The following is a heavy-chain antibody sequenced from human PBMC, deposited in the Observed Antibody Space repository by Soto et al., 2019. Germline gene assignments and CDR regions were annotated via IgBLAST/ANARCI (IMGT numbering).Heavy chain of an antibody. J-gene: IGHJ6*02. Sequence: AASVKLSCKASGYTFTYYHAHWVRQAPGQGLGWMGIINPNGGDTTYAQKFQGRVTMTRDTSTSTVYMEMSSLRSEDTAVYYCARALCKVTTVTQGGIDVWCQGLTVTVSS. V-gene: IGHV1-46*01. CDR3: ARALCKVTTVTQGGIDV. CDR1: GYTFTYYH. CDR2: INPNGGDT. D-gene: IGHD4-17*01.